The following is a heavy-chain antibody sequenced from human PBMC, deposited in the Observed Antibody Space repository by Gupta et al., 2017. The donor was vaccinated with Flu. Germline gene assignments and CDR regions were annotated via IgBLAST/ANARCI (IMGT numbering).Heavy chain of an antibody. CDR3: AGLIGYSSSWYGPRNYYYGMDV. V-gene: IGHV3-21*01. Sequence: QAPGKGLEWVSSISSSSSYIYYADSVKGRFTISRDNAKNSLYLQMNSLRAEDTAVYYCAGLIGYSSSWYGPRNYYYGMDVWGQGTTVTVSS. CDR2: ISSSSSYI. D-gene: IGHD6-13*01. J-gene: IGHJ6*02.